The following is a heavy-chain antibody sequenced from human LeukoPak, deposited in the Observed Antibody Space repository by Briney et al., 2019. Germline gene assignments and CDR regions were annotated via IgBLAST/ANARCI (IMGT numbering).Heavy chain of an antibody. Sequence: PGGSLRPSCAASGFTLSSYSMNWVRQAPGKGLEWVSYISKTSATYYADSVKGRFTISRDNAKNALYLQMNSLSDEDTAVYYCARGHEYISSRYRSPAYFDYWGQGTLVTVSS. V-gene: IGHV3-48*02. D-gene: IGHD6-13*01. CDR3: ARGHEYISSRYRSPAYFDY. J-gene: IGHJ4*02. CDR2: ISKTSAT. CDR1: GFTLSSYS.